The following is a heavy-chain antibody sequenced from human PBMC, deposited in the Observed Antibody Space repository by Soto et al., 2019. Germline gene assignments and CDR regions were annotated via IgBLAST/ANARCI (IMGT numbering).Heavy chain of an antibody. CDR1: GGSISSGGYY. J-gene: IGHJ4*02. Sequence: SETLSLTCAVYGGSISSGGYYWSWIRQHPGKGLEWIGYIYYSGSTYYNPSLKSRVTISVDTSKNQFSLKLSSVTAADMAVYYCASALDVATTPVFDYWGQGTLVTVSS. CDR3: ASALDVATTPVFDY. D-gene: IGHD5-12*01. CDR2: IYYSGST. V-gene: IGHV4-31*11.